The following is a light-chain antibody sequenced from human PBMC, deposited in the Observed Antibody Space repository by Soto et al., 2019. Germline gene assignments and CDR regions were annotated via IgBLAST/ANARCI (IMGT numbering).Light chain of an antibody. V-gene: IGLV2-14*01. J-gene: IGLJ2*01. CDR2: DVS. CDR1: SSDVGGYNY. CDR3: SSYTTSPTSGV. Sequence: QSVLTQPASVSGSPGQSITISCTGTSSDVGGYNYVSWYQQHPGKAPKLMIYDVSNRPSGVSNRFSGSKSGNTASLTISGLQAWDQRINCCSSYTTSPTSGVLGGGTTLTVL.